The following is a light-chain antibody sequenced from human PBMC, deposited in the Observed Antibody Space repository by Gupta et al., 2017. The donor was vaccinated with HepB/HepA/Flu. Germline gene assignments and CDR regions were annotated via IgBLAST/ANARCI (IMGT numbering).Light chain of an antibody. J-gene: IGLJ3*02. V-gene: IGLV2-23*02. CDR2: EVN. Sequence: QSVLTQPASVSGSPGQSITISCTGTNRDIGSFNFVSWYQQHPGKVPKIMIYEVNKRPSGVSNRFSGSKSGNTASLTISGLQAEDEADYYCCSYVGDSTWVFGGGTKLTVL. CDR3: CSYVGDSTWV. CDR1: NRDIGSFNF.